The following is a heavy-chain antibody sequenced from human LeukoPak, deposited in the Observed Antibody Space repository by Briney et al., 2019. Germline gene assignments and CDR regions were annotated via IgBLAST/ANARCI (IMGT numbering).Heavy chain of an antibody. CDR2: ISAYNGNT. CDR1: GYTFTSYG. D-gene: IGHD2-2*01. CDR3: AREYCSSTSCTLGYYYMDV. J-gene: IGHJ6*03. Sequence: GASVKVSCKASGYTFTSYGISWVRQAPGQGLEWMGWISAYNGNTNYAQKPQGRVTMTTDTSTSTAYMELRSLRSDDTAVYYCAREYCSSTSCTLGYYYMDVWGKGTTVTVSS. V-gene: IGHV1-18*01.